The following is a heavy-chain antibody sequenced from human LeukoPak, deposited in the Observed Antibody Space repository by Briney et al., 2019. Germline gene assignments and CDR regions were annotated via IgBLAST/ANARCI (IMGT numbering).Heavy chain of an antibody. CDR1: GFTFSRYA. D-gene: IGHD3/OR15-3a*01. J-gene: IGHJ4*02. Sequence: PGGSLRLSCAASGFTFSRYAMTWVRPAPGKRLEWVSTIGDSGDKSSYPDSVKGRFTISRDLSKDTLFLEMHNLRAEDTAVYYCAKGRALWTYDFDSWGQGTLVTVSS. CDR2: IGDSGDKS. CDR3: AKGRALWTYDFDS. V-gene: IGHV3-23*01.